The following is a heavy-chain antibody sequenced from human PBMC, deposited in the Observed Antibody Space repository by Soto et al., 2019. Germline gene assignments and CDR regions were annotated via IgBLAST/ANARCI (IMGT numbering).Heavy chain of an antibody. D-gene: IGHD6-19*01. J-gene: IGHJ4*02. Sequence: QLQLQESGPGLVKPSETLSLTCTVSGGSIISTSYYWGWIRQPPGKGLEWIGSIYYSGNTYYNPSLKSRVTISVDTSKNQFSLKLNSVTAADTAVYYCARQQWLAEFDYWGQGTLVTVSS. CDR2: IYYSGNT. V-gene: IGHV4-39*01. CDR3: ARQQWLAEFDY. CDR1: GGSIISTSYY.